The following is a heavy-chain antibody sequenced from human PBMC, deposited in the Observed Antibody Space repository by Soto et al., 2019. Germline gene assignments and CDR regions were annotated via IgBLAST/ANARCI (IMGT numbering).Heavy chain of an antibody. D-gene: IGHD3-9*01. CDR3: TTGIYYDILTGYHNVAY. V-gene: IGHV3-15*01. CDR1: GFNLSHPW. Sequence: GGSLRLSCVASGFNLSHPWMTWVRQAAGKELEWVGRIKSKTDGGTADYAAPVKGRATISRDDSKNTVYLQMNSLKTEDTAVYYCTTGIYYDILTGYHNVAYWGQGALVTVSS. J-gene: IGHJ4*02. CDR2: IKSKTDGGTA.